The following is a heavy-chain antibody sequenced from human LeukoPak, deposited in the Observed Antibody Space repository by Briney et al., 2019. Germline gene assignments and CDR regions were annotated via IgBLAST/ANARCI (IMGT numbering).Heavy chain of an antibody. CDR1: GYTFINHA. Sequence: ASVNVSCKASGYTFINHAIHWVRQAPGQRLEWMGWINIGNGNTKYSQNFQGRITITRDTSATTAYMDLSSLRSEDTAMYYCARRLGRSFDYWGQGTLSPSPQ. CDR3: ARRLGRSFDY. CDR2: INIGNGNT. V-gene: IGHV1-3*04. D-gene: IGHD2-21*01. J-gene: IGHJ4*02.